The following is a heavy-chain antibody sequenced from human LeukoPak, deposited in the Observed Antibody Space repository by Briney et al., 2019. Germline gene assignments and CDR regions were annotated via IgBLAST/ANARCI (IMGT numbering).Heavy chain of an antibody. CDR2: INSDGRST. Sequence: PGGSLRLSCAASGFTFTRYWMHWVRQAPGKGLVWVSRINSDGRSTSYADSVKGRFTVSRDNAKNTLYLQMNSLRVEDTAVYYCARAQCLADDAFDIWGQGTMVTVSS. V-gene: IGHV3-74*01. J-gene: IGHJ3*02. CDR1: GFTFTRYW. D-gene: IGHD6-19*01. CDR3: ARAQCLADDAFDI.